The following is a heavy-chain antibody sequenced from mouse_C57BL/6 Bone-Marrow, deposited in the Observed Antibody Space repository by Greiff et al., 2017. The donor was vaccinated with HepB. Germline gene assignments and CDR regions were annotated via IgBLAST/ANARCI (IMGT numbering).Heavy chain of an antibody. D-gene: IGHD1-1*01. CDR1: GYTFTSYG. J-gene: IGHJ2*01. V-gene: IGHV1-81*01. Sequence: QVQLQQSGAELARPGASVKLSCKASGYTFTSYGISWVKQRTGQGLEWIGEIYPRSGNTYYNEKFKGKATLTADKSSSTAYMELRSLTSEDSAVYFCAREVYYGSSPSYLDYWGQGTTLTVSS. CDR2: IYPRSGNT. CDR3: AREVYYGSSPSYLDY.